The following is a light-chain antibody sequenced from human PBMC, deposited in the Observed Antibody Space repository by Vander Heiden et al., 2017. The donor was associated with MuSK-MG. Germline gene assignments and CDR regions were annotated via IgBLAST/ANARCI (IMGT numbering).Light chain of an antibody. CDR1: SSDFGGFDF. CDR3: SSYADSDTHVV. V-gene: IGLV2-8*01. Sequence: QSALTQPPSASGPPGQSVTISCTGTSSDFGGFDFVSWYQQHPGKAPKLMIYEVNKRPSGVPDRFSGSKSDNTASLTVSGLQAEDAADYYCSSYADSDTHVVFGGGTKLTVL. CDR2: EVN. J-gene: IGLJ2*01.